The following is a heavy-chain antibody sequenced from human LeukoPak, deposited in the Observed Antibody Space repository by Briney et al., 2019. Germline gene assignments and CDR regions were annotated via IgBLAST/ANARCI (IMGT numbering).Heavy chain of an antibody. CDR1: GGSISSSSYY. D-gene: IGHD4-17*01. CDR3: ARDRGGYGDYVSY. V-gene: IGHV4-39*07. J-gene: IGHJ4*02. CDR2: IYYSGST. Sequence: SETLSLTCTVSGGSISSSSYYWGWIRQPPGKGLAWIGSIYYSGSTYYNPSLKSRVTISVDTSKNQFSLNLSSVTAADTAVYYCARDRGGYGDYVSYWGQGTLVTVSS.